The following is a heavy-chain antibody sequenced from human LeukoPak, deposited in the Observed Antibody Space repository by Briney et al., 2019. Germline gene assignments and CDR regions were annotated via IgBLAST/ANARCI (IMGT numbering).Heavy chain of an antibody. CDR2: VYYSGST. V-gene: IGHV4-59*01. CDR1: GVSINNYY. D-gene: IGHD3-22*01. Sequence: PSGTLSLTCSVSGVSINNYYWSWLREPPGRGLEWIGYVYYSGSTNYNPSLKSRVAISVDTSKNQFSLKLNSVTAADTAVYYCARGPNYYDSHGYYPVWAQGTLVTVSS. CDR3: ARGPNYYDSHGYYPV. J-gene: IGHJ4*02.